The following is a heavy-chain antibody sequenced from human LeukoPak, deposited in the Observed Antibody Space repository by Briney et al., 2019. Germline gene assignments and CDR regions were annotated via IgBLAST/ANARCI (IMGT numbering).Heavy chain of an antibody. V-gene: IGHV3-21*01. J-gene: IGHJ6*02. CDR2: ISSSSSYI. D-gene: IGHD4-17*01. CDR1: GFTFSSYS. Sequence: GGSLRLSCAASGFTFSSYSMNWVRQAPGKGLEWVSSISSSSSYIYYADSVKGRFTISRDNAKNSLYLQMNSLRAEDTAVYYCARGVVRDYVHYYYGMDVWGQGTTVTVSS. CDR3: ARGVVRDYVHYYYGMDV.